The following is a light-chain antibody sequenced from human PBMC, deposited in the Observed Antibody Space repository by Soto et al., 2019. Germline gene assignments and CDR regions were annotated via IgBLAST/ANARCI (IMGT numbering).Light chain of an antibody. CDR2: DAS. V-gene: IGKV3-11*01. CDR3: QQRSNWPPT. CDR1: QSVSSY. J-gene: IGKJ4*01. Sequence: EIVLTQSPATLSLSPGERGTLSCRASQSVSSYLAWYQQKPGQAPRLLIYDASNRATGIPARFSGSGSGTDFTLTISSLEPEDFAIYYCQQRSNWPPTFGGGTK.